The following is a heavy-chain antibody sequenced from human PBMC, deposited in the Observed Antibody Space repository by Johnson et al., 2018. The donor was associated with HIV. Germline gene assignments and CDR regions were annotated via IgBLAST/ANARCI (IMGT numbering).Heavy chain of an antibody. CDR3: TTAVDGAPDAFDI. V-gene: IGHV3-15*01. J-gene: IGHJ3*02. CDR1: GFTFSNAW. D-gene: IGHD4-17*01. Sequence: EVQLVESGGGLVKPGGSLRLSCGASGFTFSNAWMTWVRQAPGKGLEWVGRIKSQTDGGTTDYPAPVKGRFTISRDDSKNTLYLQMNGLKTEDTAVYYCTTAVDGAPDAFDIWGQGTMVTVSS. CDR2: IKSQTDGGTT.